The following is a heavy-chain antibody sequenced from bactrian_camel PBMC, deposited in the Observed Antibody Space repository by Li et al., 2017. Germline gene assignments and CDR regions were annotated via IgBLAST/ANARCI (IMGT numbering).Heavy chain of an antibody. D-gene: IGHD1*01. CDR3: AAGLRCRWCRLNADFAY. CDR1: GFTFSSVY. V-gene: IGHV3-2*01. CDR2: IYSDGSNT. Sequence: HVQLVESGGGLVPPGGSLTLSCAASGFTFSSVYMAWVRQAPGKGLEWVSSIYSDGSNTYYSDSVKGRFIISRDNAKNTVYLQMNSLESEDIGMYFCAAGLRCRWCRLNADFAYWGQGTQVTVS. J-gene: IGHJ6*01.